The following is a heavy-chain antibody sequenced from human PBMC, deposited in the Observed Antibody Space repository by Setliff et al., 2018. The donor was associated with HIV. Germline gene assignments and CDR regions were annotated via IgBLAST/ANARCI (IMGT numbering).Heavy chain of an antibody. J-gene: IGHJ3*02. D-gene: IGHD2-21*01. V-gene: IGHV3-48*03. Sequence: GESLKLSCAASGFTFSSYEMNWVRQAPRKGLEWVSYISSVSTIYYADSVKGRFTISRDNAKNSLYLQMNSLRAEETAVYYCARGAGGNSLSAFDIWGQGTMVTVSS. CDR1: GFTFSSYE. CDR2: ISSVSTI. CDR3: ARGAGGNSLSAFDI.